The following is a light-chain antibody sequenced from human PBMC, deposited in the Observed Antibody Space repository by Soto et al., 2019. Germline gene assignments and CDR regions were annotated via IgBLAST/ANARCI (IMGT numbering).Light chain of an antibody. J-gene: IGLJ2*01. CDR2: DVS. Sequence: QSALTQPASVSGSPGQSITISCTGTSSDVGGYNYVSWYQQHPGKAPKLMIYDVSNRPSGVSNRFSGSKSGNTASLTISGLQAEDEADYYCSSYTIISTVVFGGATKLTVL. CDR1: SSDVGGYNY. V-gene: IGLV2-14*01. CDR3: SSYTIISTVV.